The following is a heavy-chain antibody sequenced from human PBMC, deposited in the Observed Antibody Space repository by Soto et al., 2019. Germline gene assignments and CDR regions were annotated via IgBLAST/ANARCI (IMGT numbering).Heavy chain of an antibody. CDR1: GYTFTSYG. CDR3: ASAYSPYDAFDI. Sequence: ASVKVSCTASGYTFTSYGISWVRQAPGQGLEWMGWISAYNGNTNYAQKLQGRVTMTTDTSTSTAYMELRSLRSDDTAVYYCASAYSPYDAFDIWGQGTMVNVS. D-gene: IGHD3-16*01. CDR2: ISAYNGNT. V-gene: IGHV1-18*01. J-gene: IGHJ3*02.